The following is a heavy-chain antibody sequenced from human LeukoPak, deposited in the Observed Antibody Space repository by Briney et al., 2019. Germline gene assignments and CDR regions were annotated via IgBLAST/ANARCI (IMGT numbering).Heavy chain of an antibody. CDR2: IYYSGST. Sequence: SETLSLTCTVSGGSIRSSTYYWSWIRQPPGKGLEWIGYIYYSGSTNYNPSLKSRVTISVDTSENQFSLKLGSVTAADSAVYYCAREVDYQLGTYDYWGQGTLVTVSS. J-gene: IGHJ4*02. D-gene: IGHD7-27*01. V-gene: IGHV4-61*01. CDR3: AREVDYQLGTYDY. CDR1: GGSIRSSTYY.